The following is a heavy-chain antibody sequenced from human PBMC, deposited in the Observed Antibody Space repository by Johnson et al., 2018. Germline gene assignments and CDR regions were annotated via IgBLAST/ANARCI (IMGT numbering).Heavy chain of an antibody. Sequence: QVQLQVSGGGVVEPGRSLRLSCAASGFTFDNCAMHWVRQAPGKGLEWVSFISCDGSCDDYRDSVKGRFTISRDNSNNTLYLQMDNLRVENTAIYYCAKDKSNNYYYYMDVWGKGTTVTVSS. D-gene: IGHD2/OR15-2a*01. V-gene: IGHV3-30*04. CDR2: ISCDGSCD. CDR3: AKDKSNNYYYYMDV. J-gene: IGHJ6*03. CDR1: GFTFDNCA.